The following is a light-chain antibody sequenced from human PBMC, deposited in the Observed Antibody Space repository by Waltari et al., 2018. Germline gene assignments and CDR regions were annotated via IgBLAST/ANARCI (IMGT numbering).Light chain of an antibody. CDR3: NYYCGSPAT. CDR1: QSISTSASLCDRNSVAMTC. J-gene: IGKJ4*02. CDR2: GAA. Sequence: EIVLHQSPGILTQSPGERAPLSCSASQSISTSASLCDRNSVAMTCLAWYQQRARQAPMLLIYGAASGATGIPGRCSGGGSGTDFTINMNRIAPENYEVYYCNYYCGSPATFGEGTKVEI. V-gene: IGKV3-20*01.